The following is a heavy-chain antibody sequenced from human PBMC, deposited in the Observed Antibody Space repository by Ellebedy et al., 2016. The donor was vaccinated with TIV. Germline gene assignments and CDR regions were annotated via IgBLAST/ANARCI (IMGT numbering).Heavy chain of an antibody. Sequence: ASVKVSCXASGYTFTGYYMHWVRQAPGQGLEWMGWINPNSGGTNYAQKFQGRVTMTRDTSISTAYMELSRLRSDDTAVYYCARDYVDTAMVDYWGQGTLVTVSS. CDR2: INPNSGGT. CDR1: GYTFTGYY. CDR3: ARDYVDTAMVDY. D-gene: IGHD5-18*01. J-gene: IGHJ4*02. V-gene: IGHV1-2*02.